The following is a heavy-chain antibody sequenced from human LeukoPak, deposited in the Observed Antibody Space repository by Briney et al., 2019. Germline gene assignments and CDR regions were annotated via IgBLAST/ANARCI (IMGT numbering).Heavy chain of an antibody. V-gene: IGHV3-7*01. D-gene: IGHD3-10*02. Sequence: GGSLRLSCAASGFTFSSYSMSWVRQAPGKGLEWLANIKQDGSERSYVDSVKGRFTISRDNAKNSLYLQMNSLRAEDTAVYYCAELGITMIGGVWGKGTTVTISS. CDR2: IKQDGSER. J-gene: IGHJ6*04. CDR3: AELGITMIGGV. CDR1: GFTFSSYS.